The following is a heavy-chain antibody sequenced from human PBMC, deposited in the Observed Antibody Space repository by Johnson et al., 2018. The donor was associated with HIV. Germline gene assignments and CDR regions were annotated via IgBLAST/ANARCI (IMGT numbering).Heavy chain of an antibody. J-gene: IGHJ3*02. CDR2: ISFDGSNK. V-gene: IGHV3-30*04. CDR3: TDGESFFDI. CDR1: SSHV. D-gene: IGHD3-10*01. Sequence: SSHVMHWVRQAPGKGLEGVAVISFDGSNKYYADSVKGRFTISRDNSKNTLYLQMNSLRAEDTAVYYCTDGESFFDIWGQGTMVTVSS.